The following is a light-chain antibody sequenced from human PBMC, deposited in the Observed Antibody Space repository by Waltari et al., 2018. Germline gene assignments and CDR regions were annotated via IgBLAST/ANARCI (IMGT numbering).Light chain of an antibody. CDR1: QCISSR. Sequence: DIQMTQSPSSLSASVGDRVTITCRASQCISSRLAWYQQKPGKAPKLLIYDASSLETGVPSRFSGSGSGTEFTLTISSLQPDDFATYYCQQYKSYWTFGQGTKVEIK. V-gene: IGKV1-5*01. CDR2: DAS. CDR3: QQYKSYWT. J-gene: IGKJ1*01.